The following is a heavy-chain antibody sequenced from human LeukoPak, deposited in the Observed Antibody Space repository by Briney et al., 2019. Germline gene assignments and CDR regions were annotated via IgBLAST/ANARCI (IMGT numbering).Heavy chain of an antibody. J-gene: IGHJ4*02. Sequence: GGSLRLSCAASGFTFSSYAMSWVRQAPGKGLEWVSVISGSGDSTHYADSVKGRFTISRDNSKTTLYVQMNSLRAEDTTVYYCATHGSGSYYNAPDYWGQGTLVTVSS. V-gene: IGHV3-23*01. CDR2: ISGSGDST. CDR1: GFTFSSYA. CDR3: ATHGSGSYYNAPDY. D-gene: IGHD3-10*01.